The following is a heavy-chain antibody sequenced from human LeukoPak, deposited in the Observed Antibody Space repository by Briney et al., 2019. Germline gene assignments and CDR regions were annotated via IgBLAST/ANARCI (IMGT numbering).Heavy chain of an antibody. CDR3: ASGIAAPYY. CDR2: INHSGST. V-gene: IGHV4-34*01. CDR1: GGSFSGYY. D-gene: IGHD6-6*01. J-gene: IGHJ4*02. Sequence: SETLSLTCALYGGSFSGYYWSWIPQPPGKGLEWIGEINHSGSTNYSPSLKSRVTISVDTSKNQFSLKLSSVTAADTAVYYCASGIAAPYYWGQGTLVTVSS.